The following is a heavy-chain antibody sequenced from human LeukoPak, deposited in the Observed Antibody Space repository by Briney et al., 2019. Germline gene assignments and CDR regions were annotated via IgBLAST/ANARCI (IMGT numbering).Heavy chain of an antibody. CDR1: GFTFNDYY. V-gene: IGHV3-11*04. D-gene: IGHD6-13*01. CDR2: ISSSGSTI. CDR3: ARDPYSTAAHYYYYMDI. Sequence: GGSLRLSCAASGFTFNDYYMSWIRQAPGKGLEWVSYISSSGSTIYYADSVKGRFTISRDNAKNSLYLQMNSLRAEDTAVYYCARDPYSTAAHYYYYMDIWGKGTTVTVSS. J-gene: IGHJ6*03.